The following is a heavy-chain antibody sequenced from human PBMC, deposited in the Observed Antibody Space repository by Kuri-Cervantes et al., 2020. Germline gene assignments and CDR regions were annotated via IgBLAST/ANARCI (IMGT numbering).Heavy chain of an antibody. V-gene: IGHV1-2*02. J-gene: IGHJ5*02. CDR2: INPNSGGT. CDR1: GYTFTGYY. D-gene: IGHD6-25*01. CDR3: ARVPPWEAARWFDP. Sequence: ASVKVSCKASGYTFTGYYMHWVRQAPGQGLEWMGWINPNSGGTNYAQKFQGRVTMTRDTSISTAYMELSRLRSDDTAVYYCARVPPWEAARWFDPWGQGTLVTVSS.